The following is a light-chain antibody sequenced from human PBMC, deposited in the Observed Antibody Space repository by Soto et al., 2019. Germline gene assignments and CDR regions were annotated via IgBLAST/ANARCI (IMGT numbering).Light chain of an antibody. CDR1: QSVSNN. CDR3: HQYNSWPRGT. Sequence: EIVMTQSPATLSVSPGDSATLSCRASQSVSNNLAWYHQKPGQAPRVLIYGASIRATGVPARFSGSGSGTEFTLTISSLQSEDSAVYYCHQYNSWPRGTFGPGTKVEIK. V-gene: IGKV3-15*01. J-gene: IGKJ3*01. CDR2: GAS.